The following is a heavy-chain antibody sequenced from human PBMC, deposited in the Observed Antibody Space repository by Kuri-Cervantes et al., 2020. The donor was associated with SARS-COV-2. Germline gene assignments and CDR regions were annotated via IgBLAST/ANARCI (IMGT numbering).Heavy chain of an antibody. Sequence: ASVKVSCKASGYTFTGYYMHWVRQAPGQGLEWMGWINPNSGGTNYAQKFQGRVTMTRDTSISTAYMELSSLRSEDTAVYCCATKHITIFGVVYHDFDYWGQGTLVTVSS. V-gene: IGHV1-2*02. CDR3: ATKHITIFGVVYHDFDY. D-gene: IGHD3-3*01. CDR1: GYTFTGYY. CDR2: INPNSGGT. J-gene: IGHJ4*01.